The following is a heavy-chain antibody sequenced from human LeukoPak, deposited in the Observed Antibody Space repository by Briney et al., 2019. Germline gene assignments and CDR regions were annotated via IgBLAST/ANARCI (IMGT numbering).Heavy chain of an antibody. Sequence: GGSLRLSCAASGFTFDDYAMHWVRQAPGKGLEWVSLISGDGGSTYYADSVKGRFTISRDNSKNSLYLQMKSLRTEDTVLYYCAKDLELWKYYYYYGMDVWGQGTTVTVSS. V-gene: IGHV3-43*02. D-gene: IGHD5-18*01. CDR1: GFTFDDYA. J-gene: IGHJ6*02. CDR3: AKDLELWKYYYYYGMDV. CDR2: ISGDGGST.